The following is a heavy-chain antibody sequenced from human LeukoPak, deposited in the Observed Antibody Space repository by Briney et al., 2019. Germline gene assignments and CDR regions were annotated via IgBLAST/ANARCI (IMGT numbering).Heavy chain of an antibody. V-gene: IGHV3-15*01. CDR2: IKTKTDGGTT. CDR1: GFTFATSW. CDR3: GTGSAFDF. J-gene: IGHJ3*01. Sequence: GGSLRLSCAVSGFTFATSWMSWVRQAPGKGLEWVGRIKTKTDGGTTDYAAPVKGRFTISRDDSKNPLYLQMNSLKTEDTAVYYCGTGSAFDFWGRGTMVTVSS. D-gene: IGHD1-14*01.